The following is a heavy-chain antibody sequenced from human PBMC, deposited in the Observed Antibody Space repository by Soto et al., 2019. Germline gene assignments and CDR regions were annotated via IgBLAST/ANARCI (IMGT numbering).Heavy chain of an antibody. V-gene: IGHV4-39*01. CDR2: RYYSGST. Sequence: PSETLSLTCSVSGDSLSSSIYFWAWIRQPPGKGLEWIGSRYYSGSTYFNPSLKSRVTIVVDTSKNQFSLELNSVTAADTAVYYCARHYNSGRYFQHWGQGTPVTVSS. CDR1: GDSLSSSIYF. D-gene: IGHD6-19*01. CDR3: ARHYNSGRYFQH. J-gene: IGHJ1*01.